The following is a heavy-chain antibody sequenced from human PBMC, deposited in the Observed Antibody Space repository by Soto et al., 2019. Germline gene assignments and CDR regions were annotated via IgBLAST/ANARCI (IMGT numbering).Heavy chain of an antibody. CDR1: GGSFSGYY. D-gene: IGHD6-19*01. CDR2: INHSGST. CDR3: ARTGYSSGWYKAAFDI. Sequence: PSETLSLTCAVYGGSFSGYYWSWIRQPPGKGLEWIGEINHSGSTNYSPSLKSRVTISVDTSKNQFSLKLSSVTAADTAVYYCARTGYSSGWYKAAFDIWGQGTMVTVS. J-gene: IGHJ3*02. V-gene: IGHV4-34*01.